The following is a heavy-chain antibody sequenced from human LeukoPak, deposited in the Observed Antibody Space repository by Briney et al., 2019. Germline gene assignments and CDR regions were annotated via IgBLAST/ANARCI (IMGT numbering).Heavy chain of an antibody. V-gene: IGHV3-53*01. J-gene: IGHJ4*02. CDR2: IYSGGST. CDR3: AACYDSSGYYDY. Sequence: PGESLRLSCAASGFTVSSNYMSWVRQAPGKGLEWVSVIYSGGSTYYADSVKGRLTISRDNSKNTLYLEMDSLRAEDTAVYYCAACYDSSGYYDYWGQGTLVTVSS. D-gene: IGHD3-22*01. CDR1: GFTVSSNY.